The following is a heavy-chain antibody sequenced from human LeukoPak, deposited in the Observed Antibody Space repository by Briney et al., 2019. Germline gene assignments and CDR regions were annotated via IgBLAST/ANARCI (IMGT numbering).Heavy chain of an antibody. CDR2: IYYSGST. V-gene: IGHV4-59*08. Sequence: KTSETLSLTCTVSGGSISSYYWSWIRQPPGKGLEWIGYIYYSGSTNYNPSLKSRVTISVDTSKSQFSLKLSSVTAADTAVYYCARLVGMGATYYFDYWGQGTLVTVSS. CDR3: ARLVGMGATYYFDY. J-gene: IGHJ4*02. CDR1: GGSISSYY. D-gene: IGHD1-26*01.